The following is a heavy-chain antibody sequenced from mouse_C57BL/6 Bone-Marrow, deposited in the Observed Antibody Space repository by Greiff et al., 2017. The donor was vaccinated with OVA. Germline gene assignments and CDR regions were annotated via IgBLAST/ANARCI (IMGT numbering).Heavy chain of an antibody. CDR1: GFTFSSYG. V-gene: IGHV5-6*01. CDR2: ISSGGSYT. Sequence: EVKLQESGGYLVKPGGSLKLSCAASGFTFSSYGMSWVRQTPDKRLEWVATISSGGSYTYYPDSVKGRFTISRDNAKNTLYLQMSSLKSEDTAMYYCARQRSSHWYFDVWGTGTTVTVSS. D-gene: IGHD1-1*01. J-gene: IGHJ1*03. CDR3: ARQRSSHWYFDV.